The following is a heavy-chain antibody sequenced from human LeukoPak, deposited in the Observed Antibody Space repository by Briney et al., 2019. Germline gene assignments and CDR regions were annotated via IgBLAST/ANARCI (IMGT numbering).Heavy chain of an antibody. V-gene: IGHV4-39*01. CDR3: ARYVVYGSGKYYFDY. J-gene: IGHJ4*02. D-gene: IGHD3-10*01. CDR1: GGSVSSTTYY. CDR2: INYSGST. Sequence: SETLSLTCTVSGGSVSSTTYYWSWIRQPPGQGLEWIASINYSGSTYYNPSLKSRVTISVDTSENQFSLKLSSVTAADTAVYYRARYVVYGSGKYYFDYWGQGTLVTVSS.